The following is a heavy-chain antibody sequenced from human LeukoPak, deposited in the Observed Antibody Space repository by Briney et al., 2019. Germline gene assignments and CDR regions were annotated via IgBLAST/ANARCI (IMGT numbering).Heavy chain of an antibody. V-gene: IGHV1-18*04. CDR2: ISAYNGNT. Sequence: ASVKVSCKASGYTFTGYYMHWVRQAPGQGLEWMGWISAYNGNTNYAQKLQGRVTMTTDTSTSTAYMELRSLRSDDTAVYYCARGGSYYYNAFDICGQGTMVTVSS. J-gene: IGHJ3*02. CDR1: GYTFTGYY. CDR3: ARGGSYYYNAFDI. D-gene: IGHD1-26*01.